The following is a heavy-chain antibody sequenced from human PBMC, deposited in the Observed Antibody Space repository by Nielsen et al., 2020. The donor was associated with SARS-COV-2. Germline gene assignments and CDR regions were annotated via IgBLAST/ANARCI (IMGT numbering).Heavy chain of an antibody. Sequence: GSLRLSCSISGCSISSSTYFWGWIRQPPEKGLEWIGSISYSGNTDHNPSLNSRVTISVGTSKNQFSLKLSSVTAADTAVYYCARGGPGTTGWFDPWGQGTLVTVSS. CDR2: ISYSGNT. D-gene: IGHD1-7*01. V-gene: IGHV4-39*07. CDR1: GCSISSSTYF. CDR3: ARGGPGTTGWFDP. J-gene: IGHJ5*02.